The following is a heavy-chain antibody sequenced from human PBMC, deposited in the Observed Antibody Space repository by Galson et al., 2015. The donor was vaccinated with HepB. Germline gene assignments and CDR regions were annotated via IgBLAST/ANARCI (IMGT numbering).Heavy chain of an antibody. Sequence: QSGAEVKKPGESLKISRKASGYTFAYYWIGWVRQMPGKGLEWMGIIYPGDFDTKYSPSFRGRVSMSADKSITTVYLQWSSLKASDTAIYYCARRERSCFDGNCDFDGFDSWGQGTLVTVSS. J-gene: IGHJ5*01. CDR1: GYTFAYYW. CDR2: IYPGDFDT. CDR3: ARRERSCFDGNCDFDGFDS. D-gene: IGHD2-21*01. V-gene: IGHV5-51*01.